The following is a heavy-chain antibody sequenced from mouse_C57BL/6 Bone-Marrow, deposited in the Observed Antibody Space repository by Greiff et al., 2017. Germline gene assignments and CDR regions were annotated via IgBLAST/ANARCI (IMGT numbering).Heavy chain of an antibody. CDR3: ASLYYGSSTYARGY. CDR1: GFSLTSYG. CDR2: IWRGGST. D-gene: IGHD1-1*01. V-gene: IGHV2-2*01. Sequence: VQLVESGPGLVQPSQSLSITCTVSGFSLTSYGVHWVRQSPGQGLEWLGVIWRGGSTDYNAAFISRLSISKDNSKSQVFSKINRVQAQHRAINYCASLYYGSSTYARGYWGQGTSLTVSS. J-gene: IGHJ4*01.